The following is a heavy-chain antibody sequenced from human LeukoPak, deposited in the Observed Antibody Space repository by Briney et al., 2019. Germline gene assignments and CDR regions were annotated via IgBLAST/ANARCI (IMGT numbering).Heavy chain of an antibody. CDR3: AEVPPGYSSGWYFPLPPPFDY. Sequence: GGSLRLSCAASGFTFDDYAMHWVRQAPGKGLEWVSLISGDGGSTYYADSVKGRFTISRDNSKNSLYLQMNSLRTEDTALYYCAEVPPGYSSGWYFPLPPPFDYWGQGTLVTVSS. J-gene: IGHJ4*02. D-gene: IGHD6-19*01. CDR1: GFTFDDYA. CDR2: ISGDGGST. V-gene: IGHV3-43*02.